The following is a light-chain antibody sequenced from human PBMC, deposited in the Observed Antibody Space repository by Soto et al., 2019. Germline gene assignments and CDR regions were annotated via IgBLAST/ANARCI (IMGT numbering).Light chain of an antibody. CDR2: GAS. CDR3: QQYHDWPT. J-gene: IGKJ1*01. V-gene: IGKV3-15*01. Sequence: EIVVTQSPATLSVSPGERATLSCRASHTVSSSFAWYQQIPGQAPRLLIYGASIRAAGIPARFSGSGSGTEFTLTLSSLQSEDFAVYYCQQYHDWPTFGQGTKVEIK. CDR1: HTVSSS.